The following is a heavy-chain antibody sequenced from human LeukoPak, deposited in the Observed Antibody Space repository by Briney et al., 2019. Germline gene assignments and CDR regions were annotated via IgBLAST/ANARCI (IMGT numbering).Heavy chain of an antibody. V-gene: IGHV6-1*01. CDR2: TYYRSKWFI. CDR1: GDSVSSNSAA. Sequence: SQTFSLTCGISGDSVSSNSAAWNWIRQSPSRGLEWLGRTYYRSKWFINYAPFVKSRIIINPDTPKNQVSLQLNSVTPEDTAVYYCTRSDSSSGRCPGFDNWGQGTLVTVSS. D-gene: IGHD3-22*01. J-gene: IGHJ4*02. CDR3: TRSDSSSGRCPGFDN.